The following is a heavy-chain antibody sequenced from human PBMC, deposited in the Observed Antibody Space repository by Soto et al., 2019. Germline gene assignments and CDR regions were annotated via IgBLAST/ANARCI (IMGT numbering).Heavy chain of an antibody. CDR3: ARVVSIAAAGNWFDP. CDR2: INHSGST. CDR1: GGSYSGYY. J-gene: IGHJ5*02. V-gene: IGHV4-34*01. D-gene: IGHD6-13*01. Sequence: VSLTGAGCGGSYSGYYWSWIHQPTGKGLEWIGEINHSGSTNYNPSLKSRVTISVDTSKNQFSLKLSSVTAADTAVYYCARVVSIAAAGNWFDPWGQGTLVTVSS.